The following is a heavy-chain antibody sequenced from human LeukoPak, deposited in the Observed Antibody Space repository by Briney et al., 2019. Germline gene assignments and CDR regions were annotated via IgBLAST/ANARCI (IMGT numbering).Heavy chain of an antibody. CDR2: INPHSGGT. Sequence: ASVKVSCKTSGYTFTGYYILWVRQAPGQGLEWMGWINPHSGGTNYVQRFQGRVTMTRDTSIATAYMELSRLRSDDTAVYYCTRDHLSGSCFDPWGQGTLVTVSS. CDR3: TRDHLSGSCFDP. J-gene: IGHJ5*02. CDR1: GYTFTGYY. D-gene: IGHD1-26*01. V-gene: IGHV1-2*02.